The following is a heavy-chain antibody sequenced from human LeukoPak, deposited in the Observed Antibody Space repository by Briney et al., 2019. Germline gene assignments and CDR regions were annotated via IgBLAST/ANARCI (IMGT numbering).Heavy chain of an antibody. Sequence: SETLSLTCTVSGGSISSSSYYWGWIRQPPGKGLEWIVTINYSGRTYYNPSLKTRVTISIDTSKNQFSLKVSSVTAADTAVFYCARDGGYSNPYYYYYYYMDVWGKGTTVTVSS. CDR3: ARDGGYSNPYYYYYYYMDV. V-gene: IGHV4-39*07. CDR2: INYSGRT. CDR1: GGSISSSSYY. D-gene: IGHD4-11*01. J-gene: IGHJ6*03.